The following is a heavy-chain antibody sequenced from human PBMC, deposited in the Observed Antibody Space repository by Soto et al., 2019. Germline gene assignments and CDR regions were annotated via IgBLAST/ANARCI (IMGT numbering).Heavy chain of an antibody. CDR1: GGTFSSYA. Sequence: SVKVCFKAYGGTFSSYAVSWVRRAPGQGPEWMGGIIPIFGTANYAQKFQGRVTVTADESTSTAYMELSSLRSEDTAVYYCARAGDYVWGSYRYQYYFDYWGQGTLFTGSS. CDR3: ARAGDYVWGSYRYQYYFDY. J-gene: IGHJ4*02. V-gene: IGHV1-69*01. CDR2: IIPIFGTA. D-gene: IGHD3-16*02.